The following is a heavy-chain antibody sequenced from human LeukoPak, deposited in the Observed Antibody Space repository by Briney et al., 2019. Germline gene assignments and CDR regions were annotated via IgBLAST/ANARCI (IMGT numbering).Heavy chain of an antibody. Sequence: GWSLRLSCAASGFTFSSYSMNWVRQAPGKGLEWVSSISSSSSYIYYADSVKGRFTISRDNAKNSLYLQMNSLRAEDTAVYYCARGAGGFPEVIAYWGQGTLVTVSS. V-gene: IGHV3-21*01. J-gene: IGHJ4*02. CDR2: ISSSSSYI. CDR1: GFTFSSYS. CDR3: ARGAGGFPEVIAY. D-gene: IGHD3-16*01.